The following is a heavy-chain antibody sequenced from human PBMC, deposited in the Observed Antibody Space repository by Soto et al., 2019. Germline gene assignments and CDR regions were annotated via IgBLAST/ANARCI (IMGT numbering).Heavy chain of an antibody. CDR1: GFTFSSYW. CDR3: ARVWRYCSDDTCLNWYFDL. V-gene: IGHV3-7*01. J-gene: IGHJ2*01. CDR2: IKQDGSEK. Sequence: EVQLVESGGGLVQPGGSLRLSCAASGFTFSSYWMSWVRQAPGKGLEWVANIKQDGSEKHFVDSVKGRFTISRDNAKNLLYLQMSSLRAEDTAVYYCARVWRYCSDDTCLNWYFDLWGRGTLVTVSS. D-gene: IGHD2-15*01.